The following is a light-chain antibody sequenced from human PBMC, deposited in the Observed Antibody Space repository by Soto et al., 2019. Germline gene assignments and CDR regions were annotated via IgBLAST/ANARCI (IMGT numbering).Light chain of an antibody. CDR1: QSVSSSY. Sequence: EIVLTQSPGTLSLSPGERATLSCRASQSVSSSYLAWYQQKPGQAPRLLIYGAASRATGIPDRFSGSGSGTDFTLTISILEPEDFAVYYCLRYGSSPQYTFGQGTKLEIK. V-gene: IGKV3-20*01. CDR2: GAA. J-gene: IGKJ2*01. CDR3: LRYGSSPQYT.